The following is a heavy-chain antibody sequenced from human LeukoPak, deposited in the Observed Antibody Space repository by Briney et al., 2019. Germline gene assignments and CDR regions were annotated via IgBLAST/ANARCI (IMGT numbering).Heavy chain of an antibody. D-gene: IGHD3-22*01. J-gene: IGHJ4*02. CDR1: GGSISSGSYY. V-gene: IGHV4-61*02. CDR3: ARGPSPDYYDSSGYYYFDY. Sequence: PSQTLSLTCTVSGGSISSGSYYWSWIRQPAGKGLEWIGRIYTSGSTNYNPSLKRRVTISVDTSKNQFSLKLSSVTAADTAVYYCARGPSPDYYDSSGYYYFDYWGQGTLVTVSS. CDR2: IYTSGST.